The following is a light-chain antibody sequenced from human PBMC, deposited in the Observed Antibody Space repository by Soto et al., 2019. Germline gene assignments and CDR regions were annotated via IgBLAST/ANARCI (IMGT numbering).Light chain of an antibody. CDR3: QQYETAPPRYT. V-gene: IGKV3-20*01. CDR1: QSLNSNF. J-gene: IGKJ2*01. CDR2: AAS. Sequence: EIVLTQSPGTLSLSPGESATLACRASQSLNSNFLAWYQQKPGQAPRLLVYAASSTATGIPDMFSGSACGTVFTLTISSLEPEAFAVYYCQQYETAPPRYTFGQGTKLEIK.